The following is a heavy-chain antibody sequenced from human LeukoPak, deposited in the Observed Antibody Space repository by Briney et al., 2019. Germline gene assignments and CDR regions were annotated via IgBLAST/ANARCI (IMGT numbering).Heavy chain of an antibody. Sequence: GGSLRLSCAASGFTFSSYSMNWVRQAPGKGLEWVSSISSSSGSTIYYADSVKGRFTISRDNAKNSLYLQMNSLRAEDTAVYYCARANILWFGFTQLDYWGQGTLVTVSS. CDR3: ARANILWFGFTQLDY. J-gene: IGHJ4*02. V-gene: IGHV3-48*04. D-gene: IGHD3-10*01. CDR1: GFTFSSYS. CDR2: ISSSSGSTI.